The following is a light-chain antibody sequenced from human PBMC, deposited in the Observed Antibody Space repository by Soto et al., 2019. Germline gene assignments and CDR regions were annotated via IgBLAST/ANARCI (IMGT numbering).Light chain of an antibody. CDR3: QYYGASPLYT. Sequence: EMALTQSPGTLSSSPGKRATLSCRASQRVTSVHLAWYQQRPGQAPRLLIYGASNRATGVTERFTGSASGTDFNLTISRLGPEDSATYYCQYYGASPLYTFGRGTKLEIE. V-gene: IGKV3-20*01. CDR1: QRVTSVH. CDR2: GAS. J-gene: IGKJ2*01.